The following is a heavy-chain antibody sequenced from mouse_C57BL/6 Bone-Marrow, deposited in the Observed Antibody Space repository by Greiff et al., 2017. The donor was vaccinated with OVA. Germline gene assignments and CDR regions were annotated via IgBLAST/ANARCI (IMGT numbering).Heavy chain of an antibody. J-gene: IGHJ2*01. CDR3: ARKGISPGLDY. V-gene: IGHV1-82*01. D-gene: IGHD3-3*01. CDR2: IYPGDGDT. Sequence: VQLQQSGPELVKPGASVKISCKASGYAFSSSWMNWVKQRPGKGLEWIGRIYPGDGDTNYNGKFKGKATLTADKSSSTVYMQLSSLTSEDSAVYFCARKGISPGLDYWGQGTTLTVSS. CDR1: GYAFSSSW.